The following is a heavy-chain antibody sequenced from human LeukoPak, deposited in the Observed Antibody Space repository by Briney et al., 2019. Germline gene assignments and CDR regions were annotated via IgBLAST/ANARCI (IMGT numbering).Heavy chain of an antibody. J-gene: IGHJ6*03. CDR3: ARDLQVITHYFYYFMDV. CDR2: INPVGDRT. Sequence: ASVQVSCKASGYTLNNNYIHWVRRAPGQGLEWVGVINPVGDRTSYAQKFQGRVTMTSDTSTSTVYMQLTSLRSEDTAVYYCARDLQVITHYFYYFMDVWGEGTTVTVSS. D-gene: IGHD3-16*01. CDR1: GYTLNNNY. V-gene: IGHV1-46*02.